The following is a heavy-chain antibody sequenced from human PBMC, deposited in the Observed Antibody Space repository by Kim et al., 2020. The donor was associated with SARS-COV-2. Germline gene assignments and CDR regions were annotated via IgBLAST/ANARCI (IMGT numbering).Heavy chain of an antibody. CDR3: ASQGIAAAGYYYYYGMDV. Sequence: ASVKVSCKASGYTFTSYDINWVRQATGQGLEWMGWMNPNSGNTGYAQKFQGRVTMTRNTSISTAYMELSSLRSDDTAVYYCASQGIAAAGYYYYYGMDVWGQGTTVTVSS. CDR2: MNPNSGNT. CDR1: GYTFTSYD. V-gene: IGHV1-8*01. D-gene: IGHD6-13*01. J-gene: IGHJ6*02.